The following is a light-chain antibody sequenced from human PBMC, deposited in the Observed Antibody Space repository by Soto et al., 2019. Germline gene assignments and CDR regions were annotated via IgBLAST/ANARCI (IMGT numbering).Light chain of an antibody. CDR1: SSDVGDNY. J-gene: IGLJ3*02. CDR2: EDS. V-gene: IGLV2-14*01. CDR3: GSYTIKSTWV. Sequence: QSALTQSASVSGSPGQSITISCTGTSSDVGDNYVSWYQQHPGKAPKLMIFEDSNRPSGVSNRFSGSKSGNTASLTISGLQAEDEADYYCGSYTIKSTWVFGGGTKLTVL.